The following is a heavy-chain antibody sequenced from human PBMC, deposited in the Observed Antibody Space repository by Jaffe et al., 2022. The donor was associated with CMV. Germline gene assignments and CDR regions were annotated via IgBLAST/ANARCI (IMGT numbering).Heavy chain of an antibody. CDR1: GGSISSNSYY. V-gene: IGHV4-39*01. Sequence: QLQLQESGPGLVKPSETLSVTCTVSGGSISSNSYYWGWIRQPPGKGLEWIGSIHYSGDTYHNLSLKRRVTISVDTSKNQFSLKLSSVTAADTAVYYCARRPHGDYSGAFDVWGQGTMVTVSS. J-gene: IGHJ3*01. D-gene: IGHD4-17*01. CDR2: IHYSGDT. CDR3: ARRPHGDYSGAFDV.